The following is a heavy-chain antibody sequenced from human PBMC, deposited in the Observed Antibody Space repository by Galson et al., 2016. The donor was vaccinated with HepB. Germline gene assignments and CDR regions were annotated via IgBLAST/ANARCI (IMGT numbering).Heavy chain of an antibody. V-gene: IGHV1-69*13. CDR3: ARANNGAAAVIGFDY. Sequence: SVKVSCKVSGDSLSTYDISWIRQAPGQGPDWMGRIILMFGATKYAEKFKDRFTITPDESTTTVYLELPSLTSGDTAVYYVARANNGAAAVIGFDYWGQGTLVTVSS. J-gene: IGHJ4*02. CDR2: IILMFGAT. CDR1: GDSLSTYD. D-gene: IGHD6-13*01.